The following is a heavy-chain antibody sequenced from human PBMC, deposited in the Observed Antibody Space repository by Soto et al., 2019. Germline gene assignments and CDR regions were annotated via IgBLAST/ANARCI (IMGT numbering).Heavy chain of an antibody. J-gene: IGHJ4*02. CDR3: ARDGPYYVGMATIATFPFDF. CDR2: IIPIFGTA. Sequence: QVQLVQSGGEVKKPGSSVNVSCKASGGTFSSYAISWVRQAPGQGLEWMGGIIPIFGTANYAKKFEGRVPITADETTSTAYMELSILRSENTAVYYCARDGPYYVGMATIATFPFDFWGQGTLVTVSS. D-gene: IGHD5-12*01. V-gene: IGHV1-69*01. CDR1: GGTFSSYA.